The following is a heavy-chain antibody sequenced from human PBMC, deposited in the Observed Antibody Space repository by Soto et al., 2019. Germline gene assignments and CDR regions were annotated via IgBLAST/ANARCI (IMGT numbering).Heavy chain of an antibody. CDR1: GGSISSYY. Sequence: QVQLQESGPGLVKPSETLSLTCTVSGGSISSYYWSWIRQPPGKGLEWIGYIYYSGSTNYNPSLXGXVXIXXDTSKNQFSLKLSSVTAADPAVYYCARRYGSCFDYWGQGTLVTVSS. J-gene: IGHJ4*02. D-gene: IGHD6-6*01. V-gene: IGHV4-59*08. CDR2: IYYSGST. CDR3: ARRYGSCFDY.